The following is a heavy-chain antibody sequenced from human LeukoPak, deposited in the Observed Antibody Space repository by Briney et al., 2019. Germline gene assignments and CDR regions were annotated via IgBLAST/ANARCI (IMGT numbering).Heavy chain of an antibody. CDR3: ARDVRVLDSGNDAFDI. CDR2: IYYSGST. CDR1: GGSISSSSYY. Sequence: SETLSLTCTVSGGSISSSSYYWGWIRQPPGKGLEWIGSIYYSGSTYYNPSLKSRVTISVDTSKNQFSLKLSSVTAADTAVYYCARDVRVLDSGNDAFDIWGQGTMVTVSS. V-gene: IGHV4-39*07. D-gene: IGHD3-3*01. J-gene: IGHJ3*02.